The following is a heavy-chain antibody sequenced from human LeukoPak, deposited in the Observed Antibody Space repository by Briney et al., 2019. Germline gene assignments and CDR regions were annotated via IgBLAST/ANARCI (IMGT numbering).Heavy chain of an antibody. CDR3: APGLDFFDY. J-gene: IGHJ4*02. V-gene: IGHV3-30*02. CDR2: IQKDGNNK. CDR1: GISFSTYG. Sequence: GGSLRLSCVASGISFSTYGMHWVRQGPGKGLEWVAFIQKDGNNKHHADSLKGRFTISRDNSKKTLYLQMNSLRPDDTAIYCCAPGLDFFDYWGQGIPVTVSS.